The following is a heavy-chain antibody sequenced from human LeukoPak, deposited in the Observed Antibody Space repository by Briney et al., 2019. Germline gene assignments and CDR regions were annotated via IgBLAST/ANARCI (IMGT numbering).Heavy chain of an antibody. CDR3: AGEGYGDHDGDY. CDR2: ITPDAGRT. CDR1: GFTFSTYG. J-gene: IGHJ4*02. D-gene: IGHD4-17*01. V-gene: IGHV3-21*04. Sequence: GGTLRLSCAASGFTFSTYGMNWVRQAPGKGLEWVSGITPDAGRTYYADSVKGRFTISRDNAKNSLCLQMNSPRAEDTAVYYCAGEGYGDHDGDYWGQGTLVTVSS.